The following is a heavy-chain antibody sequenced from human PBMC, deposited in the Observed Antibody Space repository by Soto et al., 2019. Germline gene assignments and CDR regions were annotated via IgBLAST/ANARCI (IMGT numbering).Heavy chain of an antibody. D-gene: IGHD5-12*01. CDR3: ARDSGGYNGIDP. J-gene: IGHJ5*02. V-gene: IGHV4-59*02. Sequence: AETLSLTCTFSCGSVSSYYWSLIRQPPGKGLEWIGYIYYSGSTNYNPSLKSRVTISVDTSKNQFSLKLSSVTAADTAVYYCARDSGGYNGIDPWGQGTLVTVSS. CDR2: IYYSGST. CDR1: CGSVSSYY.